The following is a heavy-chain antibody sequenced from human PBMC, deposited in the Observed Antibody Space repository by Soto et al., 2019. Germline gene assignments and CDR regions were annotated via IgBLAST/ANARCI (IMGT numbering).Heavy chain of an antibody. V-gene: IGHV3-30*18. D-gene: IGHD4-17*01. CDR3: AKARQKTRDNYGGNSVHYYGMDV. CDR2: ISYDGSNK. Sequence: QVQLVESGGGVVQPGRSLRLSCAASGFTFSSYGMHWVRQAPGKGLEWVAVISYDGSNKYYADSVKGRFTISRDNSKNTLYLQMNSLRAEDTAVYYCAKARQKTRDNYGGNSVHYYGMDVWGQGTTVTVS. CDR1: GFTFSSYG. J-gene: IGHJ6*02.